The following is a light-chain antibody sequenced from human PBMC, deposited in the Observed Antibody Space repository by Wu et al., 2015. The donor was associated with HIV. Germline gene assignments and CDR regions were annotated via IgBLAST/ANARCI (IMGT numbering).Light chain of an antibody. J-gene: IGKJ5*01. CDR2: AAS. CDR3: QQRSNWPPGVT. V-gene: IGKV3D-20*02. Sequence: EIVLTQSPGTLSLSPGERASLSCRASQRIPNKYLAWYQHKPGQAPRLLIYAASSRATGIPERFSGSGSGTDFTLTINRLEPEDFAVYYCQQRSNWPPGVTFGQGTRLEIK. CDR1: QRIPNKY.